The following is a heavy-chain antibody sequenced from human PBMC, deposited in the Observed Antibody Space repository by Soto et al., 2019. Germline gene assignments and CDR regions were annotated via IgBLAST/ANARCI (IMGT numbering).Heavy chain of an antibody. CDR2: INAGNGNT. J-gene: IGHJ4*02. D-gene: IGHD3-16*01. CDR3: ARGTFTFGPGIFDH. V-gene: IGHV1-3*01. CDR1: GYTFTSYA. Sequence: GASVKVSCKASGYTFTSYAMHWVRQAPGQRLEWMGWINAGNGNTKYSQKFQGRVTITRDTSASTAYMELSSLRSEDTALYYCARGTFTFGPGIFDHWGPGTLVTVSS.